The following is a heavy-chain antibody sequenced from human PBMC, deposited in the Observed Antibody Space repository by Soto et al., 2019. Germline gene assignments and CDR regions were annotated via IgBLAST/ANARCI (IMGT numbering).Heavy chain of an antibody. CDR2: INAGHGNR. J-gene: IGHJ6*02. CDR1: GYTFTSYA. V-gene: IGHV1-3*01. CDR3: SRDLAMDV. Sequence: QVQLVQSGAEVKKPGASVKVSCKASGYTFTSYAMHWVRQAPGQRLEWMGWINAGHGNRKYSQKFQGRVTITRDTSASTAYMELSSLRSEDTAVYYCSRDLAMDVWGQGTTVTVSS. D-gene: IGHD3-16*01.